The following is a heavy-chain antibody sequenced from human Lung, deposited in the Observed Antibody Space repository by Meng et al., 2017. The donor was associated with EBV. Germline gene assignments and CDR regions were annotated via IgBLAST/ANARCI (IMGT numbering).Heavy chain of an antibody. CDR3: ARARLGGYCSSTSCADNWFDP. CDR2: ISAYDGNT. Sequence: QVQLVQSGAEVKKPGAPVKVSCKASGYSFSSYAISWVRQAPGQGLEWMGWISAYDGNTNYAQKFQGRVTMTTDTSTSTAYMELRSLRSDDTAVYYCARARLGGYCSSTSCADNWFDPRGQGTLVTVSS. J-gene: IGHJ5*02. D-gene: IGHD2-2*01. V-gene: IGHV1-18*01. CDR1: GYSFSSYA.